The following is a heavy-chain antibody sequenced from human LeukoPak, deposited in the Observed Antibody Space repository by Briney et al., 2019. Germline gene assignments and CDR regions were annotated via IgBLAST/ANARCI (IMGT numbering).Heavy chain of an antibody. CDR3: ARGWLSNWFDP. J-gene: IGHJ5*02. V-gene: IGHV4-61*01. CDR2: IYYSGST. D-gene: IGHD6-19*01. Sequence: SSETLSLTCTVSGGSISSGSYYWSWIRQPPGKGLEWIGYIYYSGSTNYNPSLKSRVTISVDTSKNQFSLKLSSVTAADTAVYYCARGWLSNWFDPWGQGTLVTVSS. CDR1: GGSISSGSYY.